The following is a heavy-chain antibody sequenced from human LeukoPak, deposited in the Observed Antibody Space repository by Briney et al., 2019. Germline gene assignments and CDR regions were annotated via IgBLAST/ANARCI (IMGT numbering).Heavy chain of an antibody. J-gene: IGHJ6*03. CDR1: GGSISSGGYY. Sequence: SETLSLTCTVSGGSISSGGYYWSWIRQHPGKGLEWIGYIYYSGSTYYNPSLKSRVTISVDTSKNQFSLKLSSVTAADTAVYYCARHNRGGYYYYMDVWGKGTTVTVSS. CDR2: IYYSGST. CDR3: ARHNRGGYYYYMDV. D-gene: IGHD1-14*01. V-gene: IGHV4-31*03.